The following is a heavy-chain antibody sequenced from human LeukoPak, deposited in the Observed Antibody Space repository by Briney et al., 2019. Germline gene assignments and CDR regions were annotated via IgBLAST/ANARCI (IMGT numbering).Heavy chain of an antibody. J-gene: IGHJ4*02. CDR3: ARDAAYGYDRFDY. D-gene: IGHD4-17*01. Sequence: GGSLRLSCAASGFMFTDSWMAWVRQAPGKGLEWLANINEDGSDKNYVVALKGRFTISRDNAEKSLYQQMNSLRAEDTAIYYCARDAAYGYDRFDYWGQGTQVTVSS. V-gene: IGHV3-7*01. CDR1: GFMFTDSW. CDR2: INEDGSDK.